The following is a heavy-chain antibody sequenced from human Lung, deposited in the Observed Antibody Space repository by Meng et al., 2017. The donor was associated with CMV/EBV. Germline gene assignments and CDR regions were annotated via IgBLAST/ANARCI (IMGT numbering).Heavy chain of an antibody. V-gene: IGHV1-69*05. Sequence: SXXVSCKASGGTFNNYAINWVRQAPGQGLEWMGGIIPISGTTNYAQKFQGRVTITTDESTSTGYMELSSLKSEDTAVYYCAREPDAIRTFDYSGQGTLVTVSS. CDR3: AREPDAIRTFDY. D-gene: IGHD2-2*02. CDR1: GGTFNNYA. CDR2: IIPISGTT. J-gene: IGHJ4*02.